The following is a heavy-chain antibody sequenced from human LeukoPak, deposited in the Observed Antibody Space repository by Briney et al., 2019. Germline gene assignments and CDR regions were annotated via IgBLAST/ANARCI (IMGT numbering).Heavy chain of an antibody. CDR2: INPANGAT. Sequence: ASMKVSCKASGYTFTNCYMHWVRQAPGQGLEWMGIINPANGATSYAQKFQGRVTMTRDTSTSTVYMELSSLRSEDTAVYYCATAPPSGPYYYFDYWGQGTLVTVSS. CDR3: ATAPPSGPYYYFDY. D-gene: IGHD1-26*01. V-gene: IGHV1-46*01. J-gene: IGHJ4*02. CDR1: GYTFTNCY.